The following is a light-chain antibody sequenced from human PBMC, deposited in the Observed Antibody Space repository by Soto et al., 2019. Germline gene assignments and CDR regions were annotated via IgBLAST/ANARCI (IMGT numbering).Light chain of an antibody. Sequence: IQMTQSPSTLSASVGDRATIPSRASQNINTWWAWYQQKPGKAPRLLIYRASSLENGVPSRFGGRGSGTQFIFTISSLQPDDSATYYCQQYSSDSTFGQGTKVEIK. V-gene: IGKV1-5*03. CDR2: RAS. CDR1: QNINTW. J-gene: IGKJ1*01. CDR3: QQYSSDST.